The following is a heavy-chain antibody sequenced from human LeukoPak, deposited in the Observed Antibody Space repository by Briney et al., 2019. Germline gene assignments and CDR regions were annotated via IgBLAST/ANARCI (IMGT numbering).Heavy chain of an antibody. CDR3: ASLDYGSGSYYNGAFDI. J-gene: IGHJ3*02. V-gene: IGHV1-69*13. Sequence: WASVKVSCKASGYTFTSYAINWVRQAPGQGLEWMGGIIPIFGTANYAQKFQGRVTITADESTSTAYMELSSLRSEDTAVYYCASLDYGSGSYYNGAFDIWGQGTMVTVSS. D-gene: IGHD3-10*01. CDR2: IIPIFGTA. CDR1: GYTFTSYA.